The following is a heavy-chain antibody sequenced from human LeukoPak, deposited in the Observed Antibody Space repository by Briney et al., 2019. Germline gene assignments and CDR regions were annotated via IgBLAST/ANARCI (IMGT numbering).Heavy chain of an antibody. CDR3: ARAGYNWNGGYASDI. D-gene: IGHD1-1*01. Sequence: SETLSLTCTVSGGSISNYYWSWVRQPPGKALEWIGYIYYSGNTNYNPSLKSRVTISVDSSRDQFSLKLSSVTAADTAVYYCARAGYNWNGGYASDIWGQGTMVTVSS. CDR1: GGSISNYY. V-gene: IGHV4-59*01. J-gene: IGHJ3*02. CDR2: IYYSGNT.